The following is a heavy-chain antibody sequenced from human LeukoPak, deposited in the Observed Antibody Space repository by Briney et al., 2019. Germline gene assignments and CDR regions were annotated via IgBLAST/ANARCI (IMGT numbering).Heavy chain of an antibody. CDR3: AKEATIGYCSSTSCRYYFDY. V-gene: IGHV3-30*18. CDR2: ISYDGSNK. Sequence: GGSLRLSCAASGFTFSSYGMHWVRQAPGKGLEWVAVISYDGSNKYYADSVKGRFTISRDNSKNTLYLQMNSLRAEDTAVYYCAKEATIGYCSSTSCRYYFDYWGQGTLVTVSS. D-gene: IGHD2-2*01. CDR1: GFTFSSYG. J-gene: IGHJ4*02.